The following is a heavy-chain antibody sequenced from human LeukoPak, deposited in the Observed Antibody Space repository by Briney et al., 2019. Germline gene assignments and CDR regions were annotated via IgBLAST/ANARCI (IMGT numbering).Heavy chain of an antibody. D-gene: IGHD5-24*01. CDR1: GFPFSSYW. Sequence: GGSLRLSCVASGFPFSSYWMTWVRRAPGKGLEWVANIKQDGSKKSYVDSVKGRFTISRDNAKNSLYLQMNSLRAEDTAIYYCTRVGYIDEGIDYWGQGTLVTVSS. CDR2: IKQDGSKK. J-gene: IGHJ4*02. V-gene: IGHV3-7*04. CDR3: TRVGYIDEGIDY.